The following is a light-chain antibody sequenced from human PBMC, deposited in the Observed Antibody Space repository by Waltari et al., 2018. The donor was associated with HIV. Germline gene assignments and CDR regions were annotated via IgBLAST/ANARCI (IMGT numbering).Light chain of an antibody. CDR1: QGISNS. V-gene: IGKV1-NL1*01. CDR2: AAS. CDR3: QQYYSSLRT. Sequence: DVQVTQSPSSLSASVGDRITITCRASQGISNSLAWYQQKPGKVPKLLLLAASRWEGGVPSRFRGSGSGTNYTLTIKSLQPEDFATYYCQQYYSSLRTFGQGTKVEIK. J-gene: IGKJ1*01.